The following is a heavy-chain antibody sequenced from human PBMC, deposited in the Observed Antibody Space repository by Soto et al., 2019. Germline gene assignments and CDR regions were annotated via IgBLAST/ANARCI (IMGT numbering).Heavy chain of an antibody. CDR2: IYSGGST. CDR3: ARDVRAWSRNAFDI. D-gene: IGHD3-10*02. Sequence: GGSLRLSCAASGFTVSSNYMSWVRQAPGKGLEWVSVIYSGGSTYYADSMKGRYTISRDNSKNTRYLQMNSLRAEDTAVYSCARDVRAWSRNAFDIWGQGTLVTVSS. V-gene: IGHV3-66*02. J-gene: IGHJ3*02. CDR1: GFTVSSNY.